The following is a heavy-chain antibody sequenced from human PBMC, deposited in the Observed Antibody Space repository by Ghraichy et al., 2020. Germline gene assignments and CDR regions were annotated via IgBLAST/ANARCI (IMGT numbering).Heavy chain of an antibody. Sequence: GGSLRLSCAASGFTFSSYGMHWVRQAPGKGLEWVAVIWYDGSNKYYADSVKGRFTISRDNSKNTLYLQMNSLRAEDTAVYYCARELSVTLQLSYYYYMDVWGKGTTVTVSS. CDR3: ARELSVTLQLSYYYYMDV. V-gene: IGHV3-33*01. D-gene: IGHD5-18*01. J-gene: IGHJ6*03. CDR1: GFTFSSYG. CDR2: IWYDGSNK.